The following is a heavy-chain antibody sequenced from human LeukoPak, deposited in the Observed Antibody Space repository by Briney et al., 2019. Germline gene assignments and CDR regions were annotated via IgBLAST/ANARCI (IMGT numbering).Heavy chain of an antibody. Sequence: GGSLRLSCAASGFTFSDHYMDWVRQAPGKGLEWVGRTRNKANSYTTEYAASVKGRFTISRDDSKNSLYLQMNSLKTEDTAVYYCARSLYSGSYYLDYWGQGTLVTVSS. CDR3: ARSLYSGSYYLDY. CDR1: GFTFSDHY. CDR2: TRNKANSYTT. V-gene: IGHV3-72*01. D-gene: IGHD1-26*01. J-gene: IGHJ4*02.